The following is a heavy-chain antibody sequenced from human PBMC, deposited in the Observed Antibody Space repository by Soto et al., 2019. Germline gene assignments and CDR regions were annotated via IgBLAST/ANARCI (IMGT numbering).Heavy chain of an antibody. Sequence: PSETLSLTCGVYGGSFRNYYWIWVRQPPGKGLEWIGEVNHSGEATYNPSLQSRITISLDTSNNQFSLKMTYVTAADTAMYFCTRAGRFPRSWFDPWGQGTQVTVSS. CDR2: VNHSGEA. D-gene: IGHD3-10*01. CDR3: TRAGRFPRSWFDP. J-gene: IGHJ5*02. V-gene: IGHV4-34*01. CDR1: GGSFRNYY.